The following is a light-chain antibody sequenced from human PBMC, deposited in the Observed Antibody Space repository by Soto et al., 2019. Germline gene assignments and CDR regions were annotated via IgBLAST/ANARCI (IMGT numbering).Light chain of an antibody. Sequence: QSVLTQPPSASGTPGQRVTISCSGGSSNIGTNAVNWYQQLPGTAPKLLIYNNNQRPSGVPDRFSGSKSGTSASLAISVLQSEDEADYYCAAWDDSLNGYVFGTGTNVTV. CDR3: AAWDDSLNGYV. CDR1: SSNIGTNA. V-gene: IGLV1-44*01. CDR2: NNN. J-gene: IGLJ1*01.